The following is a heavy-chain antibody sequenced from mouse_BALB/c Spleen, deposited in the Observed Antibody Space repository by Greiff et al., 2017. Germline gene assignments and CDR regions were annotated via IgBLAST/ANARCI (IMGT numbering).Heavy chain of an antibody. CDR2: INPSTGYT. V-gene: IGHV1-7*01. J-gene: IGHJ4*01. D-gene: IGHD1-1*01. Sequence: VQLQQSGAELAKPGASVKMSCKASGYTFTSYWMHWVKQRPGQGLEWIGDINPSTGYTEYKQKFKDKATLTADKSSSTAYMQLSSLTSEDSAVYYCARWGTTVVAYYAMDYWGQGTSVTVSS. CDR1: GYTFTSYW. CDR3: ARWGTTVVAYYAMDY.